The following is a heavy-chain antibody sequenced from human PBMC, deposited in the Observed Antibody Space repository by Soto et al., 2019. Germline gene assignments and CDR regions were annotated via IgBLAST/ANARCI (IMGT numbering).Heavy chain of an antibody. CDR2: INPRGGST. V-gene: IGHV1-46*02. J-gene: IGHJ4*02. CDR1: GDTFNSYY. D-gene: IGHD3-22*01. Sequence: AAVKVSCKASGDTFNSYYMHWVRPAPGQGLEWTGIINPRGGSTSHAQQFQDTVTMTSDTSTRTVYMELSSLRFEDTAVYYCARDAGDSSGYIFDYWGQGTRVTVAS. CDR3: ARDAGDSSGYIFDY.